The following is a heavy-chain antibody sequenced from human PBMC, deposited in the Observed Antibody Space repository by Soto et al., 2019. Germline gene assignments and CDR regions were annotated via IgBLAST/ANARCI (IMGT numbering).Heavy chain of an antibody. CDR2: ISGVGGST. V-gene: IGHV3-23*01. Sequence: GGSLRLSCAASGFTLSSYAMSWVRQAPGKGLEWVSIISGVGGSTSYADSVKGRFTISRDNSKSTMYLQMKNLRAEDTAVYYCAKAQEHNWNARKGAFDIGGQGTMVTVSS. J-gene: IGHJ3*02. D-gene: IGHD1-1*01. CDR3: AKAQEHNWNARKGAFDI. CDR1: GFTLSSYA.